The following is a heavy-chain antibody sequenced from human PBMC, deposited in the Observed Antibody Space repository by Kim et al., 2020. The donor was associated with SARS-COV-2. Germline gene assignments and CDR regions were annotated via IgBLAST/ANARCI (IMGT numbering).Heavy chain of an antibody. V-gene: IGHV3-33*01. CDR1: GFRFSDFA. CDR2: IWHDGSNK. J-gene: IGHJ4*02. Sequence: GGSLRLSCAPSGFRFSDFAMHWVRQAPGKGLEWVAIIWHDGSNKFYGESVKGRFTISRDNSKNTLYLQMYSLRADDTARYYCVRAGIQLGYDFWGQGTLVTVSS. D-gene: IGHD5-18*01. CDR3: VRAGIQLGYDF.